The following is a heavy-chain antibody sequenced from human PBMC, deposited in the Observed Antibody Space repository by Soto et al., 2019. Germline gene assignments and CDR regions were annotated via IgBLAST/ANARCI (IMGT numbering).Heavy chain of an antibody. J-gene: IGHJ4*02. CDR3: ATSRSY. CDR2: ISGSGGST. D-gene: IGHD3-16*02. V-gene: IGHV3-23*01. Sequence: VRLSCAASGCAVSVSAMSWVRQAPGKGLEWVSAISGSGGSTYYADSVKGRFTISRDNSKNTLYLQMNSLRAEDTAVYYCATSRSYWGQGTLVPVSS. CDR1: GCAVSVSA.